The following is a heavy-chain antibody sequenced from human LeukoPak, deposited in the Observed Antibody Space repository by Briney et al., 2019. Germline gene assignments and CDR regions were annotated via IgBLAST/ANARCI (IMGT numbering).Heavy chain of an antibody. J-gene: IGHJ4*02. Sequence: GGSLRLSCAASGFTFSSYSMNWVRQAPGKGLEWVSSISSSSSYIYYADSVKGRFTISRDNAKNSLYLQMNSLRAEDTAVYYCARDSRIVVAGTGDYWGQGTLVTVSS. CDR2: ISSSSSYI. D-gene: IGHD6-19*01. V-gene: IGHV3-21*01. CDR1: GFTFSSYS. CDR3: ARDSRIVVAGTGDY.